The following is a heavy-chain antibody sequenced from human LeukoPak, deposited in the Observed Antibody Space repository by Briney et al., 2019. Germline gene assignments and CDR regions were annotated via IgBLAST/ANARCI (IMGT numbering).Heavy chain of an antibody. V-gene: IGHV3-11*04. D-gene: IGHD3-3*01. CDR2: ISSSGSTI. CDR3: ARGSITIFGVVTKGAFDI. J-gene: IGHJ3*02. CDR1: GFTFSDYY. Sequence: PGGSLRLSCAASGFTFSDYYMSWIRQAPGKGLEWVSYISSSGSTIYYADSVKGRFTISRDNAKNSLYLQINSLRAEDTAVYYCARGSITIFGVVTKGAFDIWGQGTMVTVSS.